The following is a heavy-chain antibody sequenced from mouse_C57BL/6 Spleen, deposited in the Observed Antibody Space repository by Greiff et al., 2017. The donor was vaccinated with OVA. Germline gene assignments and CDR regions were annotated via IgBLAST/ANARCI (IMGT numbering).Heavy chain of an antibody. V-gene: IGHV5-16*01. J-gene: IGHJ1*03. CDR2: INYDGSST. CDR3: AREALRRYFDV. Sequence: DVQLQESEGGLVQPGSSMKLSCTASGFTFSDYYMAWVRQVPEKGLEWVANINYDGSSTYYLDSLKSRFIISRDNAKNILYLQMSSLKSEDTATYYCAREALRRYFDVWGTGTTVTVSS. D-gene: IGHD2-4*01. CDR1: GFTFSDYY.